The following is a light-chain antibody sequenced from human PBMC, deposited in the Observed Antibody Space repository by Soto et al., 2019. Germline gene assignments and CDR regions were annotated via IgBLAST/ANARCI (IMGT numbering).Light chain of an antibody. CDR2: GSS. V-gene: IGLV1-40*01. J-gene: IGLJ1*01. CDR1: SSNIGAGYD. Sequence: QSVLTQPPSVSGAPGQRVSISCTGSSSNIGAGYDVHWFQQLPGTAPKLLIYGSSNRPSGVPDRFSGSKSGTSASLAITGLQAEDEADYYCTSYTSSTPFYVFGTGTKVTVL. CDR3: TSYTSSTPFYV.